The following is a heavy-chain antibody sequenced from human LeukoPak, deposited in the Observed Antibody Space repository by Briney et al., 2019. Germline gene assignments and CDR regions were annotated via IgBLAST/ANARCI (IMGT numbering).Heavy chain of an antibody. D-gene: IGHD4-11*01. CDR1: GGSFSGYS. V-gene: IGHV4-34*01. J-gene: IGHJ6*02. CDR3: ARGPVTVTNYVGHYSGMDV. Sequence: SETLSLTCAVYGGSFSGYSWSWIRQPPGKGLEWIGEIHHSGSTNYNPSLKSRVTILVDTSKNQFSLKLSSVTAADTAVYYCARGPVTVTNYVGHYSGMDVWGQGTTVTVSS. CDR2: IHHSGST.